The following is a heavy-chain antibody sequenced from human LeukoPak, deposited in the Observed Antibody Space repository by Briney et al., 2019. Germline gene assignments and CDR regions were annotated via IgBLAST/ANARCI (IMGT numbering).Heavy chain of an antibody. V-gene: IGHV1-46*01. CDR1: GYTFTSYY. Sequence: ASVKVSCKASGYTFTSYYIHWVRQAPGQGLEWMGIINPIGGGTSYAQEFQGRATMTRDTSTSTVYMELSSLRSEDTAVYYCARAYDSSGAGYFDLWGRGTLVTVSS. CDR2: INPIGGGT. D-gene: IGHD3-22*01. J-gene: IGHJ2*01. CDR3: ARAYDSSGAGYFDL.